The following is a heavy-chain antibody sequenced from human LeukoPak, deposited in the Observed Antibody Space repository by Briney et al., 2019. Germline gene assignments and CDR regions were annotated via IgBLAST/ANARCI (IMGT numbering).Heavy chain of an antibody. Sequence: SVKVSCKASGGTFSIYAISGVRQAPGQGVEWMGGIIPIFGTANYAQKFQGRVTTTADESTSTAYMELSSLRSEDTAVYYCARGGFGPIHDYDILTGYYGPLILDYWGQGTLVTVSS. CDR1: GGTFSIYA. V-gene: IGHV1-69*01. J-gene: IGHJ4*02. CDR3: ARGGFGPIHDYDILTGYYGPLILDY. D-gene: IGHD3-9*01. CDR2: IIPIFGTA.